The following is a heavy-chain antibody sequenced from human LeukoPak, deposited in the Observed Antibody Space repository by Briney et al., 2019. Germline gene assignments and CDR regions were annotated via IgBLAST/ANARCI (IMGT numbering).Heavy chain of an antibody. CDR1: GYAFSSYG. J-gene: IGHJ6*03. D-gene: IGHD6-6*01. V-gene: IGHV1-18*01. CDR3: ARDRLHMDV. CDR2: ISAYNGNT. Sequence: ASVKASCKASGYAFSSYGISWVRQAPGQGLEWMGWISAYNGNTNYAQKFQGRVTMTTDTSTSTAYMELRSLRSDDTAVYYCARDRLHMDVWGKGTTVTVSS.